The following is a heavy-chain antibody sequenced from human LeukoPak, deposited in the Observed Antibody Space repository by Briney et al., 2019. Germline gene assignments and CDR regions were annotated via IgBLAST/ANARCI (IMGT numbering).Heavy chain of an antibody. Sequence: GGSLRLSCAASGFSSSSYTMNWVRQAPGKGLEWVSYITSSSSTIYYADSVKGRFTISRDNAKNSLYLQMNSLRAEDTAVYYCARDPRAWSGSAHAFDIWGQGTMVTVSS. D-gene: IGHD1-26*01. CDR2: ITSSSSTI. CDR1: GFSSSSYT. CDR3: ARDPRAWSGSAHAFDI. V-gene: IGHV3-48*04. J-gene: IGHJ3*02.